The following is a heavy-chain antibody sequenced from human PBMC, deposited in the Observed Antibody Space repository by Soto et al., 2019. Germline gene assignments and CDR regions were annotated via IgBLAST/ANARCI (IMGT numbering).Heavy chain of an antibody. CDR2: ISGSSNTI. CDR1: GFTFSAYS. CDR3: ARGITSSGGTCH. Sequence: EVQMVESGGSLVQPGGSLRLSCATSGFTFSAYSMNWVRQAPGKGLEWVSYISGSSNTIYYADSVKGRFTISRDNAKNSLYLQMNSLRDEDTAVYFCARGITSSGGTCHWGQGTLVTVSS. J-gene: IGHJ4*02. V-gene: IGHV3-48*02. D-gene: IGHD2-15*01.